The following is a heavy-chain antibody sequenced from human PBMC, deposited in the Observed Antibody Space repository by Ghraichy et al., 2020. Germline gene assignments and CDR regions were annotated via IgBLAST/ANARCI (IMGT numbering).Heavy chain of an antibody. CDR1: GGSISSGGYS. J-gene: IGHJ4*02. D-gene: IGHD3-10*01. CDR3: ARGNGSGSYLVY. Sequence: SQTLSLTCAVSGGSISSGGYSWSWIRQPPGKGLEWIGYIYHSGSTYYNPSLKSRVTISVDRSKNQFSLKLSSVTAADTAVYYCARGNGSGSYLVYWGQGTLVTVSS. V-gene: IGHV4-30-2*01. CDR2: IYHSGST.